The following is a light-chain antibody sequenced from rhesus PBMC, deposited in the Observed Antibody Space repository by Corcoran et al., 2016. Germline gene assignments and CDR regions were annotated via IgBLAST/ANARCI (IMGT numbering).Light chain of an antibody. J-gene: IGKJ3*01. Sequence: EIVLTQSPATLSLSPGERATLSCRASQSVSSSLAWYQQKPEQAPRLPIYGASSRATGIPDRFSGSGSGTDFTLTISSLEPEDLAVYYCQQYSNWPFTFGPGTKLDIK. V-gene: IGKV3-42*03. CDR2: GAS. CDR1: QSVSSS. CDR3: QQYSNWPFT.